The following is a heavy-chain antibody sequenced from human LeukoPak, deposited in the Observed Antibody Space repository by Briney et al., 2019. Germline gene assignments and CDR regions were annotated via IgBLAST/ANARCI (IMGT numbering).Heavy chain of an antibody. Sequence: SVKVSCKASGGTFSSYAISWLRQAPGQGLEWMGGIIPIFGTANYAQKFQGRVTITTDESTSTAYMELSSLRSEDTAVYYCATSKGKGLGELSYYFDYWGQGTLVTVSS. J-gene: IGHJ4*02. V-gene: IGHV1-69*05. D-gene: IGHD3-10*01. CDR2: IIPIFGTA. CDR1: GGTFSSYA. CDR3: ATSKGKGLGELSYYFDY.